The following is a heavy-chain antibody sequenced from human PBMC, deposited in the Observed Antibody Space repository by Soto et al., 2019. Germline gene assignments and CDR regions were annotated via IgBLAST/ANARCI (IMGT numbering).Heavy chain of an antibody. CDR3: ATSRYSSSRSDY. V-gene: IGHV3-74*01. D-gene: IGHD6-13*01. Sequence: GGSLRLSCAVSGLTFRRSWMHSVRRVLRKGLVWLSRISTDGSTTHYEDSVKGRFTNSRDNAKNTLYLQMNSLRSEVTAVYYCATSRYSSSRSDYWGQGTLVTVSS. CDR1: GLTFRRSW. CDR2: ISTDGSTT. J-gene: IGHJ4*02.